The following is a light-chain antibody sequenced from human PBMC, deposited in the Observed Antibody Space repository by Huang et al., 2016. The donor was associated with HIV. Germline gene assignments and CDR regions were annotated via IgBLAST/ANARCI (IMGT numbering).Light chain of an antibody. V-gene: IGKV1-27*01. Sequence: EMTQSPPSLSASIGDRVTLTCRASRDISTFLAWYQQKPGKPPRLLIYAASILHSGVPSRFSGGGSGTNFTLTVSSLQPEDVANYYCQKYDSAPRTFGQGTKLEL. J-gene: IGKJ1*01. CDR3: QKYDSAPRT. CDR1: RDISTF. CDR2: AAS.